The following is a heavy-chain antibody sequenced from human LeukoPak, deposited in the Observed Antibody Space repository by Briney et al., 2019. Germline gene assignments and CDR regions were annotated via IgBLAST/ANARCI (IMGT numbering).Heavy chain of an antibody. J-gene: IGHJ4*02. D-gene: IGHD2-2*02. CDR2: IYYSGST. V-gene: IGHV4-59*08. CDR1: GGSISSYY. Sequence: SETLSLTCTVSGGSISSYYWSWIRQPPGKGLEWIGYIYYSGSTNYNPSLKSRVTISVDTPKNQFSLKLSSVTAADTAVYYCARGGEVVPAAISGIWDYWGQGTLVTVSS. CDR3: ARGGEVVPAAISGIWDY.